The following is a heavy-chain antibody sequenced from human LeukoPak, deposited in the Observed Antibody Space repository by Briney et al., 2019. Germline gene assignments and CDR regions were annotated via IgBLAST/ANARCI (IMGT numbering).Heavy chain of an antibody. CDR1: GGSISSGDYY. V-gene: IGHV4-30-4*01. J-gene: IGHJ4*02. Sequence: SETLSLTCTVSGGSISSGDYYWSWIRQPPGKGLEWIGYIYYIGNTFYNPSLKSRVTISVDTSKNQFSLKLSSVTAADTAVYYCARDRSGSYWNYWGQGTLVTVSS. CDR2: IYYIGNT. CDR3: ARDRSGSYWNY. D-gene: IGHD1-26*01.